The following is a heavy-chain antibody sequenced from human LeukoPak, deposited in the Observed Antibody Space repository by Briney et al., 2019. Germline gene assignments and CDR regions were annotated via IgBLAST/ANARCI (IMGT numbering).Heavy chain of an antibody. CDR1: GGPFSGYY. Sequence: SETLSLTCAVYGGPFSGYYWNWIRQPPGKGLEWIGEINHNGYTNYNPSLESRVTISVDTSKNQFSLKVYSLTAADTAIYFCARAGTGDRSAVFDYWGQEILVTVSS. D-gene: IGHD7-27*01. CDR3: ARAGTGDRSAVFDY. V-gene: IGHV4-34*01. CDR2: INHNGYT. J-gene: IGHJ4*02.